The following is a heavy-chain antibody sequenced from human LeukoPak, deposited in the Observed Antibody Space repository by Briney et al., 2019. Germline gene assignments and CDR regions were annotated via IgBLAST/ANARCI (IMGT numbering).Heavy chain of an antibody. Sequence: ASVKVSCTASGYTFTSYGISWVRQAPGQGLEWMGWISAYNGNTNYAQKLQGRVTMTTDTSTSTAYMELRSLRSDDTAVYYCASRGYSYGSRLDYYYYMDVWGKGTTVTVSS. D-gene: IGHD5-18*01. J-gene: IGHJ6*03. CDR1: GYTFTSYG. CDR3: ASRGYSYGSRLDYYYYMDV. V-gene: IGHV1-18*01. CDR2: ISAYNGNT.